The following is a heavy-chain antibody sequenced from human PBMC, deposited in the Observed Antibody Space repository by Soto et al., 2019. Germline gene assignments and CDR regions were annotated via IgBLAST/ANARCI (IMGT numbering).Heavy chain of an antibody. CDR3: AHRXSYCXXGSCYSGFDY. CDR1: GFSLSTSGVG. D-gene: IGHD2-15*01. V-gene: IGHV2-5*02. J-gene: IGHJ4*02. Sequence: QITLKESGPTLVKPTQTLTLTCTFSGFSLSTSGVGVGWIRQPPGKALEWLALIYWDDDKRYSPSLKSRLTITKDTSKNQVVLTMTNMDPVDTATYYCAHRXSYCXXGSCYSGFDYWGQGTLVTVSS. CDR2: IYWDDDK.